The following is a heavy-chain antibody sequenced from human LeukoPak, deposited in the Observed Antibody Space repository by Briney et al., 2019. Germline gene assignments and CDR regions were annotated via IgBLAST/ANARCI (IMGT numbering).Heavy chain of an antibody. CDR3: ARDQLLFTYYYYYMDV. CDR2: ISSSSSYI. J-gene: IGHJ6*03. V-gene: IGHV3-21*01. Sequence: GGSLRLSCAASGFTFSSYSMNWVHQATGKGLEWVSSISSSSSYIYYADSVKGRFTISRDNAKNSLYLQMNSLRAEDTAVYYCARDQLLFTYYYYYMDVWGKGTTVTVSS. CDR1: GFTFSSYS. D-gene: IGHD5-18*01.